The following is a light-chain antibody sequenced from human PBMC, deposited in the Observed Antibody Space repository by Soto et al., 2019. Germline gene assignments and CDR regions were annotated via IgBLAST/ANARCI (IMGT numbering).Light chain of an antibody. Sequence: DIQMPQSPSTLSGSVGDRITITCRASQTISSWLAWYQQKPGKAPKLLIYKASTLKSGVPSRFSGSGSGTEFTLTISSLQLDDFATYYCQHYNSYSEAFGKGTKVDIK. J-gene: IGKJ1*01. CDR3: QHYNSYSEA. V-gene: IGKV1-5*03. CDR1: QTISSW. CDR2: KAS.